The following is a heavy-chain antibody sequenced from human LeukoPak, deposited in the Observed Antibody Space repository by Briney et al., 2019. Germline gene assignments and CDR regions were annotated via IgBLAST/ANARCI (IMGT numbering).Heavy chain of an antibody. CDR3: ARAVLLRGWFDP. CDR2: ISAYNGNT. J-gene: IGHJ5*02. D-gene: IGHD2-21*01. Sequence: ASVKVSCKASGYTFTSYGISWVRQAPRQGLEWMGWISAYNGNTNYAQKLQGRVTMTTDTSTSTAYMELRSLRSDDTAVYYCARAVLLRGWFDPWGPGTLVTVSS. V-gene: IGHV1-18*01. CDR1: GYTFTSYG.